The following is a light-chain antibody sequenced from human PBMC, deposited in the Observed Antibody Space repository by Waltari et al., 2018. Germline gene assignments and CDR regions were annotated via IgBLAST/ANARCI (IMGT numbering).Light chain of an antibody. CDR3: NSYTSSRTGV. CDR1: SSDVGGYNS. V-gene: IGLV2-14*01. Sequence: QSALTQPASVSGSPGQSITIPCPGTSSDVGGYNSVSWYQQHPGKAPKLMIYEVSNRPSGVSNRFSGSKSGNTASLTISGLQAEDEADYYCNSYTSSRTGVFGTGTKVTVL. J-gene: IGLJ1*01. CDR2: EVS.